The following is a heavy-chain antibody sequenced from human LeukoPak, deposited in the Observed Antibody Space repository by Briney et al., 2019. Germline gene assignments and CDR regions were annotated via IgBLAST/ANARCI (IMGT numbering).Heavy chain of an antibody. D-gene: IGHD2-2*01. J-gene: IGHJ3*02. V-gene: IGHV3-33*01. CDR3: ARAGYCSSTSCYRFDAFDI. Sequence: GGSLRLSCAASGFTFNSYGMHWVRQAPGKGLEWVAVIWYDGSNKYYADSVKGRFTISRDNSENTLYLQMDSLRAEDTAVYYCARAGYCSSTSCYRFDAFDIWGQGTMVTVSS. CDR2: IWYDGSNK. CDR1: GFTFNSYG.